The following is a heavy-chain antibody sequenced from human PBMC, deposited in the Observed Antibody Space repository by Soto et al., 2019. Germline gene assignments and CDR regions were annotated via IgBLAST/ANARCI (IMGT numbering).Heavy chain of an antibody. CDR3: ARADRTLVTSYSLDV. J-gene: IGHJ6*02. D-gene: IGHD2-21*02. CDR2: INHSGTI. Sequence: SETLSLTCAVYGGAFSGYYWTWIRQPPGKGLEWIGEINHSGTINFNPSLKSRLTISLDTSKKHFSLKLSSVTDADTAAYYCARADRTLVTSYSLDVWGQGTTVTVSS. CDR1: GGAFSGYY. V-gene: IGHV4-34*01.